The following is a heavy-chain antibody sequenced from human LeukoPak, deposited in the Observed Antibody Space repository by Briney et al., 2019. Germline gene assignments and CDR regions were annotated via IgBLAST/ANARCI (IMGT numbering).Heavy chain of an antibody. V-gene: IGHV5-51*01. CDR1: GYSFTSYW. D-gene: IGHD2-15*01. Sequence: GESLKISCKGPGYSFTSYWIGWVRQMPGKGLEWMGIIYPGDSDTRYSPSFQGQVTISADKCISTRYLQWSSLKASDSAMYYCARLAGYCSGDSCFATYYFDYWGQGTLVTVSS. J-gene: IGHJ4*02. CDR2: IYPGDSDT. CDR3: ARLAGYCSGDSCFATYYFDY.